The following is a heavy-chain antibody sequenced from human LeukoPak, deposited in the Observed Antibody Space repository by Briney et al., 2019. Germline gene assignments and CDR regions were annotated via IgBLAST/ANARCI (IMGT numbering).Heavy chain of an antibody. CDR3: ARHPGSAYYYYYYMDV. V-gene: IGHV5-51*01. J-gene: IGHJ6*03. D-gene: IGHD1-14*01. CDR2: IYPGDSDT. CDR1: GYSFTSYW. Sequence: GEALKISWKGSGYSFTSYWIGWVRQMPGKGLGWVGIIYPGDSDTRYSPSFQGQVTISADKSISTAYLQWSSLKASDTAMHYCARHPGSAYYYYYYMDVWGKGTTVTVSS.